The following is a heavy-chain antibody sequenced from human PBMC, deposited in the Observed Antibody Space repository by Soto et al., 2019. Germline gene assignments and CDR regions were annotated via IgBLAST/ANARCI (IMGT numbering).Heavy chain of an antibody. CDR1: GFTFDDYA. D-gene: IGHD2-2*01. V-gene: IGHV3-9*01. J-gene: IGHJ4*02. CDR3: TKVDCSSTCCYLDY. Sequence: EVQLVESGGGLVQPGRSLRLSCAASGFTFDDYAMHWVRQAPGKGLEWVSGISWNSGSIGYADSVKGRFTISRDNAKNSLFLLMNSLRAEDTALYYCTKVDCSSTCCYLDYWGQGTLLTVSS. CDR2: ISWNSGSI.